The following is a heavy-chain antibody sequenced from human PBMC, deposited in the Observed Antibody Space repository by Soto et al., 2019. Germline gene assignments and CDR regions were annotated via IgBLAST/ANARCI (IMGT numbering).Heavy chain of an antibody. J-gene: IGHJ4*02. V-gene: IGHV4-34*01. Sequence: SETLSLTCAVYGGSFSGYYWSWIRQPPGKGLEWIGEINHSGSTNYNPSLKSRVTISVDTFKNQFSLKLSSVTAADTAVYYCAREAYYYDSSGYCFFDYWGQGTLVTVSS. CDR1: GGSFSGYY. CDR3: AREAYYYDSSGYCFFDY. CDR2: INHSGST. D-gene: IGHD3-22*01.